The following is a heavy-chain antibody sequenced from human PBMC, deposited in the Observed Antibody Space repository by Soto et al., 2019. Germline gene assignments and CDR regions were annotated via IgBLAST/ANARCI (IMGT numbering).Heavy chain of an antibody. D-gene: IGHD4-4*01. CDR3: ARANSNSPQRHFDY. CDR1: GGSISSYY. J-gene: IGHJ4*02. CDR2: LYYGGSA. V-gene: IGHV4-59*12. Sequence: SETLSLTCTVSGGSISSYYRNWIRQPPGKGLEWIGFLYYGGSAHFNPSLKSRVTISGDTSKNQFSLKLTSVTAADTAMYYCARANSNSPQRHFDYWGQGTLVTVSS.